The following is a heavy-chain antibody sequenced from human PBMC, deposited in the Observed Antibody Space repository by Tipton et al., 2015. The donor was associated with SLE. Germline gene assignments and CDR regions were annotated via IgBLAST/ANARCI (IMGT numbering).Heavy chain of an antibody. CDR2: ISGSGRLT. Sequence: SLRLSCAASGFTFRTSAMHWVRQAPGKGLEWVSVISGSGRLTNYAESVKGRFTIYRDTSKNTLYLGMNNLRAEDTAIYYCAKGAGPFDSWGQGPLVTVYS. CDR3: AKGAGPFDS. V-gene: IGHV3-23*01. J-gene: IGHJ5*01. CDR1: GFTFRTSA.